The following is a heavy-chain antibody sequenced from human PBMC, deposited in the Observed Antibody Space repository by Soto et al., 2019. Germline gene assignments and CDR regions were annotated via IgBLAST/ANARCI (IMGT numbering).Heavy chain of an antibody. J-gene: IGHJ4*02. CDR3: ARGLHYTVTNPYLFDY. CDR2: IIPIFGTA. CDR1: GGTFSSYA. V-gene: IGHV1-69*01. Sequence: QVQLVQSGAEVKKPGSSVKVSCKASGGTFSSYAISWVRQAPGQGLEWMGGIIPIFGTANYAQKFQGRVTITADESTSTAYMELSSLRSEDTAVYYCARGLHYTVTNPYLFDYWGQGTLVTVSS. D-gene: IGHD4-17*01.